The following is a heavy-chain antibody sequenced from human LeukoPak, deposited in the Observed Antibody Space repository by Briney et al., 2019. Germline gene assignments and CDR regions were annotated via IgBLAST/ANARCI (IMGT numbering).Heavy chain of an antibody. CDR1: GGSISGSSYY. D-gene: IGHD6-19*01. V-gene: IGHV4-39*01. CDR3: ASEAVAVP. CDR2: IYYSGST. J-gene: IGHJ5*02. Sequence: PSETLSLTCTVSGGSISGSSYYWGWIRQPPGKGLEWIGSIYYSGSTYYNPSLKSRVTISVDTSKNQFSLKLSSVTAADTAVYYCASEAVAVPWGQGTLVTVSS.